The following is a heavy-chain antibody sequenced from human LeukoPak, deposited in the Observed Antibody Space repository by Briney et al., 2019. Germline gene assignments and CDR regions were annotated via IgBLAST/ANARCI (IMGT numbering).Heavy chain of an antibody. CDR2: ISRSGSTM. CDR3: ARGYDCSGGSCYVSVDY. J-gene: IGHJ4*02. D-gene: IGHD2-15*01. Sequence: GGSLRLSCAASGFTFSSYEMNWVRQAPGKGLEWISYISRSGSTMYYADSVKGRFTISRDNAKNSLYLQMNSLRAEDTAVYYCARGYDCSGGSCYVSVDYWGQGTPVTVSS. V-gene: IGHV3-48*03. CDR1: GFTFSSYE.